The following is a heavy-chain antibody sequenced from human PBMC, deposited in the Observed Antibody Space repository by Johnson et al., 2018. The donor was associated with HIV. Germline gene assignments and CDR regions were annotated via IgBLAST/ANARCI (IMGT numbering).Heavy chain of an antibody. J-gene: IGHJ3*02. CDR1: GFTFSNAW. D-gene: IGHD6-6*01. CDR2: ISGSGGST. CDR3: ARGAIKYSSSWLGAFDI. Sequence: VQLVESGGGLVKPGGSLRLSCAASGFTFSNAWKSWVRQAPGKGLEWVSAISGSGGSTYYADSVKGRFTISRDNAKNALYLQMNSLRAEDTSVYYCARGAIKYSSSWLGAFDIWGQGTMVTVSS. V-gene: IGHV3-23*04.